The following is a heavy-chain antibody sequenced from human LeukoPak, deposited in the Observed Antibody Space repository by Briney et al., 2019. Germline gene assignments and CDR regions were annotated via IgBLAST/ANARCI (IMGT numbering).Heavy chain of an antibody. CDR1: GFTFNTYG. V-gene: IGHV3-30*02. D-gene: IGHD3-3*01. CDR3: AKVRGNYDFWSGFDY. CDR2: IRYDGSNK. J-gene: IGHJ4*02. Sequence: GGSLRLSCTASGFTFNTYGMHWVRQAPGKGLKWVAFIRYDGSNKYYGDSVKGRFTICRDNSKNTLYLQMNSLRAEDTAVYYCAKVRGNYDFWSGFDYWGQGTLVTVSS.